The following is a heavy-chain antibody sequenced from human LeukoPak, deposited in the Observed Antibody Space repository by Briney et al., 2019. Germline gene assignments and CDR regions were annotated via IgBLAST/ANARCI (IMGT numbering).Heavy chain of an antibody. V-gene: IGHV1-2*02. CDR3: ATTIYCYDSSGYLDY. Sequence: ASVKVSCKASGYTFTRYYMHWVRQAPGQGLEWMGWINPNSGGTNYAQKFQGRVTMTRDTSISTAYMELSRLRSDDTAVYYCATTIYCYDSSGYLDYWGQGTLVTVSS. D-gene: IGHD3-22*01. CDR1: GYTFTRYY. J-gene: IGHJ4*02. CDR2: INPNSGGT.